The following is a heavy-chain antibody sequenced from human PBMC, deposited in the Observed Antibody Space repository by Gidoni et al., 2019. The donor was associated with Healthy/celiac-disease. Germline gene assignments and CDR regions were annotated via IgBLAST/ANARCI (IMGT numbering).Heavy chain of an antibody. J-gene: IGHJ6*02. Sequence: EVQLVESGGGLVKPGGSLRLSRAASGLTFSRYSMNWVRQAPGKGLEWVSSISSSSSDIYYADSVKGRFTISRDNAKNSLYLQMNSLRAEDTAVYYCAREHQLPSPGYYYYYGMDVWGQGTTVTVSS. D-gene: IGHD2-2*01. CDR3: AREHQLPSPGYYYYYGMDV. CDR1: GLTFSRYS. CDR2: ISSSSSDI. V-gene: IGHV3-21*01.